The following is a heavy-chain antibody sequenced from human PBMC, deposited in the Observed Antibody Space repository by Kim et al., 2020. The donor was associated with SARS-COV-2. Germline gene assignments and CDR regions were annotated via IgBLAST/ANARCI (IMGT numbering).Heavy chain of an antibody. CDR1: GFTFSSYA. CDR3: AKALVWFGELLRLYFDY. D-gene: IGHD3-10*01. V-gene: IGHV3-23*01. J-gene: IGHJ4*02. CDR2: ISGSGAST. Sequence: GGSLRLSCAASGFTFSSYAMSWVRQAPGKGLEWVSAISGSGASTYYADSVKGRFTISRDNSKNTLYLQMNSLRAEDTAVYYCAKALVWFGELLRLYFDYWGQGTLVTVSS.